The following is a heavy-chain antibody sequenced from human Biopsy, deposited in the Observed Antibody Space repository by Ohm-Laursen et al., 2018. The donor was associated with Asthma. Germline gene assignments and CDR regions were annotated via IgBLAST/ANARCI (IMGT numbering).Heavy chain of an antibody. CDR1: GFTFSSYV. CDR3: ARDIVATMIGYYYYGMDV. V-gene: IGHV3-33*01. CDR2: IWYDGGNK. Sequence: SLRLSCAAPGFTFSSYVMHWVRQAPGKGLEWVAVIWYDGGNKYYADSVKGRFIISRDNSKNTLYLQMNSLRAEDTAVYYCARDIVATMIGYYYYGMDVWGQGTTVTVSS. J-gene: IGHJ6*02. D-gene: IGHD5-12*01.